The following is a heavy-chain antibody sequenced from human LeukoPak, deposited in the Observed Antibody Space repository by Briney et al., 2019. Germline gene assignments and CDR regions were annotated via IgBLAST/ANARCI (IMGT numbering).Heavy chain of an antibody. D-gene: IGHD5-24*01. CDR3: ARVRGYYYGMDV. Sequence: GGSLRLSCAASGFTFSSYSMNWVRQAPGKRLLWVSSTSSSSSYIYYADSVRGRFTISRDNAKTSLYLQMNSLRAEDTAVYYCARVRGYYYGMDVWGQGTTVTVSS. CDR2: TSSSSSYI. CDR1: GFTFSSYS. V-gene: IGHV3-21*01. J-gene: IGHJ6*02.